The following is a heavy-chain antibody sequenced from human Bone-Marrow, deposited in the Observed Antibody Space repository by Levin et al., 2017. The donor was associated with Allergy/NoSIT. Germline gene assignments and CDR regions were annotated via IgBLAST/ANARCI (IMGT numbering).Heavy chain of an antibody. CDR1: GYSFTSYW. V-gene: IGHV5-51*01. CDR2: IYPGDSDT. D-gene: IGHD3-10*01. Sequence: KVSCKGSGYSFTSYWIGWVRQMPGKGLEWMGIIYPGDSDTRYSPSFQGQVTISADKSISTAYLQWSSLKASDTAMYYCARQHIYYGSGSYTFFDYWGQGTLVTVSS. CDR3: ARQHIYYGSGSYTFFDY. J-gene: IGHJ4*02.